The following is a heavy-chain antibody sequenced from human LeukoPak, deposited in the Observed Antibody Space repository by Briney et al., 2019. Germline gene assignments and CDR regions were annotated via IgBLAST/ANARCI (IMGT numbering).Heavy chain of an antibody. J-gene: IGHJ5*02. CDR1: GGTFSSYA. D-gene: IGHD3-3*01. CDR2: IIPIFGTA. V-gene: IGHV1-69*05. Sequence: ASEKVSCKASGGTFSSYAISWVRQAPGQGLEWMGGIIPIFGTANYAQKFQGRVTIATDESTSTAYMELSSLRSEDTAVYYCARDHGFDFWSWFDPWGQGTLVTVSS. CDR3: ARDHGFDFWSWFDP.